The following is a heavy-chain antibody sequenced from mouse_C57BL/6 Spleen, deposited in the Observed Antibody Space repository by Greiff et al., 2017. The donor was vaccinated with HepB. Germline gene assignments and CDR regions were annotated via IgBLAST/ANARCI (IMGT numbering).Heavy chain of an antibody. CDR1: GYTFTSYW. D-gene: IGHD2-3*01. Sequence: VQLQQPGAELVRPGSSVKLSCKASGYTFTSYWMHWVKQRPIQGLEWIGNIDPSDSETHYNQKFKDKATLTVYKSSSTAYMQLSSLTSEDSAVYYCARSEGYDGYSWFAYWGQGTLVTVSA. V-gene: IGHV1-52*01. CDR2: IDPSDSET. CDR3: ARSEGYDGYSWFAY. J-gene: IGHJ3*01.